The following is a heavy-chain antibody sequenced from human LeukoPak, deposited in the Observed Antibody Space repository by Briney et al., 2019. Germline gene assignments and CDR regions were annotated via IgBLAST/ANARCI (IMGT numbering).Heavy chain of an antibody. CDR3: ARLTRLSTSPDRYYLDY. V-gene: IGHV4-4*09. CDR2: IYTSGGT. J-gene: IGHJ4*02. CDR1: GGSFSGYY. D-gene: IGHD6-6*01. Sequence: SETLSLTCAVYGGSFSGYYWSWIRQPPGKGLEWIGYIYTSGGTNYIPSLKGRVTISIDTSKNQFSLKLSSVTAADSAVYYCARLTRLSTSPDRYYLDYWGQGTLVTVS.